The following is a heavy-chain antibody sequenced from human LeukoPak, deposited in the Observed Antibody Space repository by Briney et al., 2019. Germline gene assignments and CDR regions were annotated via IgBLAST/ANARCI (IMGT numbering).Heavy chain of an antibody. Sequence: SETLSLTCTVSGGSVGSGSSYWSWIRQPPGKGLEWIGYIYYSGSTNYNPSLKSRVTISVDTSKNQFSLKLSSVSAADTAVYYCARVEYYDILTGSGGVGYWGQGILVTVSS. V-gene: IGHV4-61*01. CDR1: GGSVGSGSSY. J-gene: IGHJ4*02. D-gene: IGHD3-9*01. CDR2: IYYSGST. CDR3: ARVEYYDILTGSGGVGY.